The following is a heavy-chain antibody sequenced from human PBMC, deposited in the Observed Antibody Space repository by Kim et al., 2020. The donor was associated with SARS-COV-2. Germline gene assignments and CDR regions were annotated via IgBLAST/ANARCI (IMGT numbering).Heavy chain of an antibody. CDR3: SRLGYDRSTSCSQGTAFDI. D-gene: IGHD2-2*01. Sequence: SETLSLTCTVSGGSISSYYWSWIRQPPGKGLEWIGYIYYSGSTNYNPYLKSRVTITVDTSKNQFSLKLSSVTAADTAVYYCSRLGYDRSTSCSQGTAFDIWGQGTMVTVSS. CDR1: GGSISSYY. V-gene: IGHV4-59*13. J-gene: IGHJ3*02. CDR2: IYYSGST.